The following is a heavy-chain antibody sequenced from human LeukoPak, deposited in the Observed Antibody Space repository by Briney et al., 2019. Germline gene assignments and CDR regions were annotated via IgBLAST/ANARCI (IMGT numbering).Heavy chain of an antibody. V-gene: IGHV1-3*01. J-gene: IGHJ4*02. CDR2: INAGNGNT. CDR1: GYTFTSYG. Sequence: ASVKVSCEASGYTFTSYGISWVRQAPGQRLEWMGWINAGNGNTKYSQKFQGRVTITRDTSASTAYMELSSLRSEDTAVYYCARAAFDYWGQGTLVTVSS. CDR3: ARAAFDY.